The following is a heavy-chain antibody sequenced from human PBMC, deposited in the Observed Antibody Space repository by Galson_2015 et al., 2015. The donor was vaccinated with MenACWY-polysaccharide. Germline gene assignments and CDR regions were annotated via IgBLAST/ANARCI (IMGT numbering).Heavy chain of an antibody. CDR1: GFTVSSNY. V-gene: IGHV3-66*01. CDR3: AKTSSSGFGYLDC. D-gene: IGHD3-22*01. J-gene: IGHJ4*02. CDR2: IYSSGST. Sequence: SLRLSCAASGFTVSSNYMSWVRQAPGKGLEWVSVIYSSGSTYYADSVKGRSTISRDSSKNTLYLQMSSLRAEDTALYYCAKTSSSGFGYLDCWGQGTLVTVSS.